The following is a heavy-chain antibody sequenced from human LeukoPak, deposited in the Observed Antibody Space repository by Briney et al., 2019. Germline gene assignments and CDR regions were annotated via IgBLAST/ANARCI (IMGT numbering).Heavy chain of an antibody. CDR2: INHSGST. CDR3: ARGRARLANY. Sequence: SETLSLTCAVYGGSFSGYYWSWIRQPPGKGLEWIGEINHSGSTNYNPSLKSRVTISVDTSKSQFSLKLSSVTAADTAVYYCARGRARLANYWGQGTLVTVSS. CDR1: GGSFSGYY. V-gene: IGHV4-34*01. D-gene: IGHD5-12*01. J-gene: IGHJ4*02.